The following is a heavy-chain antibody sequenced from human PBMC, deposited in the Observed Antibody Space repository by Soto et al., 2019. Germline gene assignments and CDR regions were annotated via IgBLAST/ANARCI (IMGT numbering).Heavy chain of an antibody. V-gene: IGHV3-33*01. D-gene: IGHD2-15*01. CDR2: IWYEGSNK. J-gene: IGHJ3*02. CDR1: GFTFSSYG. Sequence: QVQLVESGGGVVQPGRSLRLSCAASGFTFSSYGMHWGRQAPGKGLEWVAVIWYEGSNKYYADSVKGRFTISRDNSKNTLYLQMNSLRAEDTAVYYCARGAGYCSGGSCYSADAFDIWGQGTMVTVSS. CDR3: ARGAGYCSGGSCYSADAFDI.